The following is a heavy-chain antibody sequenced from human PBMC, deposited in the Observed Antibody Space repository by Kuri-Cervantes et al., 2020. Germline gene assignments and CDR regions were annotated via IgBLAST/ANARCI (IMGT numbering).Heavy chain of an antibody. CDR2: IWYDGSNK. D-gene: IGHD4-23*01. Sequence: GGSLRLSCAASGFTFSSYGMHWVRQAPGKGLEWVAVIWYDGSNKYYADSVKGRFTISRDNSKNTLYLQMNSLRAEDTAVYYYARVVWYGGNSAACDYWGQGTLVTVSS. CDR3: ARVVWYGGNSAACDY. CDR1: GFTFSSYG. J-gene: IGHJ4*02. V-gene: IGHV3-30*19.